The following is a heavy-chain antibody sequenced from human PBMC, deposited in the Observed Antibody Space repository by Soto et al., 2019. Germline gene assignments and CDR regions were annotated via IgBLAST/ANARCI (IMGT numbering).Heavy chain of an antibody. CDR1: GFSVGDNY. Sequence: QVQLVESGGGLVEPGGSLRLSCAASGFSVGDNYMTWIRQAPGKGLECLSYSSSSGGYTNYADSVKGRFTISRDNAKHLLYLQMDRLRAEDTAVYFCARSSGRRHVFTFDYGLDVWGQGTTVTVSS. D-gene: IGHD3-16*01. J-gene: IGHJ6*02. V-gene: IGHV3-11*06. CDR2: SSSSGGYT. CDR3: ARSSGRRHVFTFDYGLDV.